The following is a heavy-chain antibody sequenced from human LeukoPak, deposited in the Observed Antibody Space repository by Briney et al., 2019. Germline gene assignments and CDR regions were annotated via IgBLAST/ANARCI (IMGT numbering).Heavy chain of an antibody. CDR3: ARINVA. D-gene: IGHD3-16*01. CDR1: GITFGSYW. Sequence: GGSLRLSCAISGITFGSYWMHWVRQAPGKGLVWVSRISSDGSSTTYADSVKGRFTISRDNAKNTLYLQMDSLRAEDTAVYYCARINVAWGQGTLATVSS. CDR2: ISSDGSST. J-gene: IGHJ5*02. V-gene: IGHV3-74*01.